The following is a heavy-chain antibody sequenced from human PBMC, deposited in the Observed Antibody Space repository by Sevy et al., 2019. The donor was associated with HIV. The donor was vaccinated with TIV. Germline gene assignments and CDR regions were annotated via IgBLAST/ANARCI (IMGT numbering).Heavy chain of an antibody. Sequence: GGSLRLSCAASGFTFINHAMHWVRQAPGKGLEWVTVISYDGSNKYYADSVKGRFTISAATSKSTVYLQMDSLRAEDTAVYYCARDLNSGYANYYYYGMDVWGQGTTVTVSS. CDR1: GFTFINHA. V-gene: IGHV3-30*04. CDR2: ISYDGSNK. D-gene: IGHD5-12*01. J-gene: IGHJ6*02. CDR3: ARDLNSGYANYYYYGMDV.